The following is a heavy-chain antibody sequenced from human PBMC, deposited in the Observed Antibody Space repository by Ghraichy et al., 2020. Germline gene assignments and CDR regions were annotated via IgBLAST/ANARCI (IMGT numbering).Heavy chain of an antibody. V-gene: IGHV3-11*05. D-gene: IGHD5-12*01. CDR1: GFIISDYY. J-gene: IGHJ4*02. CDR2: ISGNSGDT. Sequence: GGSLRLSCAVTGFIISDYYMSWIRQAPGKGLEWVSYISGNSGDTNYADSVKGRFTISRDNAENSLYLQMDSLRAEDTAVYFCGTALRGHGAHDAYWGQGTLVTVSS. CDR3: GTALRGHGAHDAY.